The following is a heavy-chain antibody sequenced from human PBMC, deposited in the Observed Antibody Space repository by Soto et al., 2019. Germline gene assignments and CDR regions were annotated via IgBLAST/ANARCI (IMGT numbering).Heavy chain of an antibody. V-gene: IGHV4-59*01. CDR1: GGSIISNY. CDR2: VYNSGST. D-gene: IGHD6-13*01. CDR3: ARYRREAVAGYTLDN. Sequence: SETLSLTCTVSGGSIISNYWTWIRQPPGRGLEWIGYVYNSGSTNYNPSLKSRVTISEDTSKSQFSLKVNSMTAADTAVYYCARYRREAVAGYTLDNWGQGILVTVSS. J-gene: IGHJ4*02.